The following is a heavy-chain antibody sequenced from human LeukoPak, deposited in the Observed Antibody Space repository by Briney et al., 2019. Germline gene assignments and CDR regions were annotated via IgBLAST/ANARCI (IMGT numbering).Heavy chain of an antibody. CDR1: GFTFSSYG. V-gene: IGHV3-33*01. CDR3: ARRGLGSTYYFDY. Sequence: GGSLRLSCAASGFTFSSYGMHWVRQAPGKGLEWVAVVWYDGSNKYYADSVKGRFTISRDNSKNTLYLQMNSQRAEDTAVYYCARRGLGSTYYFDYWGQGTLVTVSS. D-gene: IGHD2-15*01. J-gene: IGHJ4*02. CDR2: VWYDGSNK.